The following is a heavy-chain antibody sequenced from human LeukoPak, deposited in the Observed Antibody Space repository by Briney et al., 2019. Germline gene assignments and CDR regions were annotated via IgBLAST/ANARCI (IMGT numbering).Heavy chain of an antibody. Sequence: GGSLRLSCAASGFTFSDHYMSWVRQAPGKGLEWVANIKGDGSEKYYVDSVKGRFTISRDDARNSLYLQLNSLRAEDTAVYYCARSNNFDHWGQGTLVTVSS. CDR1: GFTFSDHY. D-gene: IGHD2-8*01. CDR2: IKGDGSEK. J-gene: IGHJ4*02. CDR3: ARSNNFDH. V-gene: IGHV3-7*01.